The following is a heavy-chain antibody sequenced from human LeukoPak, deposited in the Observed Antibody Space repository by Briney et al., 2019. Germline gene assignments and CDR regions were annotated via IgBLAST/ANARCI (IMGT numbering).Heavy chain of an antibody. Sequence: PGGSLRLSCAASGFTFSSYSMNWVRQAPGKGLEWVSSISSSSSYIYYADSVKGRFTISRDNAKNSLYLQMNSLRAEDTAVYYCAREGSMWDHPRDYYYMDVWGKGTTVTISS. CDR1: GFTFSSYS. V-gene: IGHV3-21*01. D-gene: IGHD3-10*01. CDR2: ISSSSSYI. J-gene: IGHJ6*03. CDR3: AREGSMWDHPRDYYYMDV.